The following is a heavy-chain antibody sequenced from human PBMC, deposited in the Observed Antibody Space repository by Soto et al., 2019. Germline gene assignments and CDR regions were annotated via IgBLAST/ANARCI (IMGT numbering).Heavy chain of an antibody. CDR2: ISGSGGST. CDR3: AKDLAARQFGFDP. D-gene: IGHD6-13*01. J-gene: IGHJ5*02. CDR1: GFTFSSYA. V-gene: IGHV3-23*01. Sequence: EVQLLESGGGLVQSGGSLRLSCAASGFTFSSYAMSWVRQAPGKGLEWVSGISGSGGSTYYADSVKGRFTISRDNSKNTLYLQMNSLRAEDTAVYYCAKDLAARQFGFDPWGQGTLVTVSS.